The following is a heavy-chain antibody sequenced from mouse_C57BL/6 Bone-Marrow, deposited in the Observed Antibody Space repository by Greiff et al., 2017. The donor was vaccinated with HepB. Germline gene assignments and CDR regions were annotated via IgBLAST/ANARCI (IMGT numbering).Heavy chain of an antibody. Sequence: VKLMESGPGLVQPSQSLSITCTVSGFSLTSYGVHWFRQSPGKGLEWLGVIWRGGSTDYNAAFMSRLSITKDNSKSQVFFKMNSLQADDTAIYYCAAIYYYGPYAMDYWGQGTSVTVSS. J-gene: IGHJ4*01. CDR3: AAIYYYGPYAMDY. V-gene: IGHV2-5*01. CDR2: IWRGGST. D-gene: IGHD1-1*01. CDR1: GFSLTSYG.